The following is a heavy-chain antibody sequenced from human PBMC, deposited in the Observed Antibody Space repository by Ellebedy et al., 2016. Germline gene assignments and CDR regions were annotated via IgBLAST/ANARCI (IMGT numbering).Heavy chain of an antibody. V-gene: IGHV3-23*01. D-gene: IGHD3-10*01. CDR2: ISGSGGST. Sequence: GESLKISCAASGFTFSSYAMSCVRQAPGKGLEWVSAISGSGGSTYYADSVKGRFTISRDNSKNTLYLQMNSLRAEDTAVYYCAKMGLWFGELLLLCDYWGQGTLVTVSS. CDR3: AKMGLWFGELLLLCDY. CDR1: GFTFSSYA. J-gene: IGHJ4*02.